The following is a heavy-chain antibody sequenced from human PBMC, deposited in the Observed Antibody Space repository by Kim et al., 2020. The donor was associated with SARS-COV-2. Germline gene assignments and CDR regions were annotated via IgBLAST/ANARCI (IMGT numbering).Heavy chain of an antibody. J-gene: IGHJ4*02. CDR2: INHSGST. Sequence: SETLSLTCAVYGGSLSGYYWNWIRQPPGKGLEWIGEINHSGSTNYNPSLKSRVTISVDISKNQFSLKLSSVTAAETAVYYCARGRVTNAYHYDGSGYYYFDYWGQGTLVTVSS. V-gene: IGHV4-34*01. CDR3: ARGRVTNAYHYDGSGYYYFDY. D-gene: IGHD3-22*01. CDR1: GGSLSGYY.